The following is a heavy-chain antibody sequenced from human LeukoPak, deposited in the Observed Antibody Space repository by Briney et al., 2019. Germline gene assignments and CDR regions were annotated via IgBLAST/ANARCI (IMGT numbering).Heavy chain of an antibody. Sequence: GSLRLSCAASGFTLSNYWMSWVRQPPGKGLEWIGEINHSGSTNYNPSLKSRVTISVDTSKNQFSLKLSSVTAADTAVYYCAREIAARPVHWFDPWGQGTLVTVSS. J-gene: IGHJ5*02. CDR2: INHSGST. V-gene: IGHV4-4*02. CDR1: GFTLSNYW. D-gene: IGHD6-6*01. CDR3: AREIAARPVHWFDP.